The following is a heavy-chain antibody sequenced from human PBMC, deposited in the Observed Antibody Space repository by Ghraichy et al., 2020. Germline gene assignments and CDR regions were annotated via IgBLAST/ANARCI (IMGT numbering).Heavy chain of an antibody. CDR1: GFTFDDYT. CDR2: ISWDGGST. CDR3: AKDGGYSYGYGTLDY. J-gene: IGHJ4*02. V-gene: IGHV3-43*01. D-gene: IGHD5-18*01. Sequence: GGSLRLSCAASGFTFDDYTMHWVRQAPGKGLEWVSLISWDGGSTYYADSVKGRLTISRDNSKNSLYLQMNSLRTEDTALYYCAKDGGYSYGYGTLDYWGQGTLVTVSS.